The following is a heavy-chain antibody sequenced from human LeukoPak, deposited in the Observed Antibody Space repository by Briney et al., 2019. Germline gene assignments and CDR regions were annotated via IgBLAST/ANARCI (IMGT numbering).Heavy chain of an antibody. CDR2: IIPIFGTA. Sequence: SVKVSCKASGGTFSSYAISWVRQAPGQGLEWMGGIIPIFGTANYAQKFQGRVTITADESTSTAYMELSSLRSEDTAVYYCARGRITIFGVVTPYCFDYWGQGTLVTVSS. CDR3: ARGRITIFGVVTPYCFDY. V-gene: IGHV1-69*13. J-gene: IGHJ4*02. CDR1: GGTFSSYA. D-gene: IGHD3-3*01.